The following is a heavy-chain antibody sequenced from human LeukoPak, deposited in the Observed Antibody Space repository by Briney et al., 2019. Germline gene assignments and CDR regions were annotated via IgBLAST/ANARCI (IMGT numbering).Heavy chain of an antibody. CDR2: ISSSGSIT. D-gene: IGHD3-3*02. Sequence: GGSLRLSCAASGFTFSDYYMNWIRQAPGKGLERVSYISSSGSITKYADSVKGRFTMSRDNAKNSLFLQMNSLRAEDTAVYYCARESIFGVVDYMDVWGKGTTVTVSS. J-gene: IGHJ6*03. CDR3: ARESIFGVVDYMDV. CDR1: GFTFSDYY. V-gene: IGHV3-11*01.